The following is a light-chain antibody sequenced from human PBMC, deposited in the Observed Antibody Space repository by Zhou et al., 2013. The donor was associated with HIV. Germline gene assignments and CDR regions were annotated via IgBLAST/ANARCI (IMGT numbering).Light chain of an antibody. CDR3: QKYDSAPRT. CDR1: QGIYNY. Sequence: DIQMTQSPSSLSASVGDTVTITCRASQGIYNYLAWYQQPPGEVPKLLIYASSSLQPGVPSRFSGSGSGTHFTLTINNLQPEDVATYYCQKYDSAPRTFGPGTKVDIK. V-gene: IGKV1-27*01. J-gene: IGKJ3*01. CDR2: ASS.